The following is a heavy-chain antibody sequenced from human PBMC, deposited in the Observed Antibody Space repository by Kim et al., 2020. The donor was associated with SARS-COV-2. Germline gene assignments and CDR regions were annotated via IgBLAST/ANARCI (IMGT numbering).Heavy chain of an antibody. CDR2: ISYDGSNK. CDR1: GFTFSSYG. CDR3: AKDASTYYYDSSGFDY. D-gene: IGHD3-22*01. J-gene: IGHJ4*02. V-gene: IGHV3-30*18. Sequence: GGSLRLSCAASGFTFSSYGMHWVRQAPGKGLEWVAVISYDGSNKYYADSVKGRFTISRDNSKNTLYLQMNSLGAEDTAVYYCAKDASTYYYDSSGFDYWGPGTLVTVSS.